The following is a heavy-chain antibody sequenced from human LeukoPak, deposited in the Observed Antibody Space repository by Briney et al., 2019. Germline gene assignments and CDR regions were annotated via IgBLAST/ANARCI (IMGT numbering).Heavy chain of an antibody. Sequence: SETLSLTCTVSGGPISSYYWSWIRQPPGKGLQWIGYINYSGSTNYNPSLQSRVTISVDTSKNQFSLKLSSVTVADTAVFYCTKVGPTGAFDIWGQGTMVTVSS. CDR2: INYSGST. CDR3: TKVGPTGAFDI. D-gene: IGHD1-26*01. CDR1: GGPISSYY. V-gene: IGHV4-59*01. J-gene: IGHJ3*02.